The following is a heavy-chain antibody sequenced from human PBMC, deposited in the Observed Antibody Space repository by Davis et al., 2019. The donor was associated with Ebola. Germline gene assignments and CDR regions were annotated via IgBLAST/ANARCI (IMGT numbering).Heavy chain of an antibody. J-gene: IGHJ5*02. CDR3: ARVSGYSGSQGWFDP. V-gene: IGHV1-2*02. CDR1: GYTFTGYY. Sequence: ASVKVSCKASGYTFTGYYMHWVRQAPGQGLEWMGWINPNSGGTSYAQKFQGRVTMTRDTSTSTVYMELSSLRSEDTAVYYCARVSGYSGSQGWFDPWGQGTLVTVSS. D-gene: IGHD1-26*01. CDR2: INPNSGGT.